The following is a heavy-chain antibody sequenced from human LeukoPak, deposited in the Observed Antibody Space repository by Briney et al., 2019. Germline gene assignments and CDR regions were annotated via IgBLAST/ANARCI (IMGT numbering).Heavy chain of an antibody. D-gene: IGHD3-22*01. V-gene: IGHV3-53*01. J-gene: IGHJ4*02. CDR3: AKERANYYDSSGYYDFDY. CDR1: GFTVSNNY. CDR2: IYSGGST. Sequence: GGSLRLSCAASGFTVSNNYMSWVRQAPGKGLEWVSVIYSGGSTYYADSVKGRFTISRDNSKNTLYLQMNSLRAEDTAVYYCAKERANYYDSSGYYDFDYWGQGTLVTVSS.